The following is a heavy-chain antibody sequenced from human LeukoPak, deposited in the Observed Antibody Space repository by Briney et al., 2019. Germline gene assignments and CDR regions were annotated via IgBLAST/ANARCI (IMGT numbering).Heavy chain of an antibody. V-gene: IGHV1-18*04. D-gene: IGHD6-13*01. Sequence: ASVKVSCKASGYTFTSYGISWVRQAPGQGLEWMGWISAYNGNTNYAQKLQGRVTMTTDTSTSTAYMELRSLRSADTAVYYCARDACPYSSSCHMDVWGKGTTVTVSS. CDR3: ARDACPYSSSCHMDV. CDR2: ISAYNGNT. J-gene: IGHJ6*04. CDR1: GYTFTSYG.